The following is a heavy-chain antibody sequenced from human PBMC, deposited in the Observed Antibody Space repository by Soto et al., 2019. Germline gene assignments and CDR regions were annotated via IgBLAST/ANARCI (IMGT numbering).Heavy chain of an antibody. CDR1: GFNFNTYS. CDR2: INTISTYI. Sequence: GGSLRLSCAASGFNFNTYSMNWVRQAPGKGLEWVSSINTISTYIYYADSVKGRFTISRDNAKNSLYLQMDSLRAEDTAVYYCAGGIADYYDSSGYFAYWGQGALVTVSS. J-gene: IGHJ4*02. D-gene: IGHD3-22*01. V-gene: IGHV3-21*01. CDR3: AGGIADYYDSSGYFAY.